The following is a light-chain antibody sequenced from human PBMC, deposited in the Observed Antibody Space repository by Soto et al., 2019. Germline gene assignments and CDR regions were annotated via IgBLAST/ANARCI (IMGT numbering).Light chain of an antibody. J-gene: IGKJ1*01. CDR3: QQYVNLPWT. V-gene: IGKV3-20*01. CDR1: QSVSSSY. Sequence: EIVLTQSPGTLSLSPGERATLSCRASQSVSSSYLAWSQQKPGQAPRLLIYATSSRATGIPDRFSGSGSGTDFTLTISRLEPEDFAVYYCQQYVNLPWTFGQGTRVEIK. CDR2: ATS.